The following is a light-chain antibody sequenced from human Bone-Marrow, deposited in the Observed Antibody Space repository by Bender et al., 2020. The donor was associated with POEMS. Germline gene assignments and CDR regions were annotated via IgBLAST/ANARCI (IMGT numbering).Light chain of an antibody. CDR3: CSYAGSYTWV. Sequence: QSALTQPASVSGSPGQSITISCAGTASDVGSFNLVSWYQQQPGKAPKILIYDVSKRPSGVPDRFSGSKSGNTASLTISGLQAEDEADYYCCSYAGSYTWVFGGGTKLTVL. CDR1: ASDVGSFNL. CDR2: DVS. J-gene: IGLJ3*02. V-gene: IGLV2-11*01.